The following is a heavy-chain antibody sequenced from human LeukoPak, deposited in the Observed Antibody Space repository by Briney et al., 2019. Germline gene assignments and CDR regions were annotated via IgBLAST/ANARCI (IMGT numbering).Heavy chain of an antibody. J-gene: IGHJ6*03. V-gene: IGHV4-4*02. CDR3: ASVRRGFGEFSKYYSYYYMDV. CDR1: GGSISSSNW. D-gene: IGHD3-10*01. Sequence: SETLSLTCAVSGGSISSSNWWSWVRQPPGKGLEWIGEMYPSGSTNYNPSLKSRVTISIDKSKNQFSLRLSSVTAADTAVYYCASVRRGFGEFSKYYSYYYMDVWGKGTTVTISS. CDR2: MYPSGST.